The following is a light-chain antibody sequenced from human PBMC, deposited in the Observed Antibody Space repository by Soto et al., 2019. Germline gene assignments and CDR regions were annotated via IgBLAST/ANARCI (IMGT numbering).Light chain of an antibody. CDR2: GTI. Sequence: EIVLTQSPGTLSLSPGERATLSCRASQSITASYLAWYQQKPGQAPRLLIYGTITRATGIPDRFSGSGSGTDFSLTISRLEPEDFGVYYWQQYGSSARTFGPGTKVESK. CDR1: QSITASY. V-gene: IGKV3-20*01. J-gene: IGKJ1*01. CDR3: QQYGSSART.